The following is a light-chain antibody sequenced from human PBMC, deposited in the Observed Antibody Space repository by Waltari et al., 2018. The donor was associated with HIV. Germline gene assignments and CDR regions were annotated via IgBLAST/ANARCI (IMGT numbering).Light chain of an antibody. J-gene: IGLJ2*01. CDR3: QVWHNISVI. CDR1: KIGNKS. CDR2: KSD. Sequence: SYELTQPLSVSVALGQTARISCGGDKIGNKSVHWYQYRPGQAPILVMSKSDVRPSGIPGRFSGSNTGNTATLSITKVQAGDEADYSCQVWHNISVIFGGGTKLTVL. V-gene: IGLV3-9*01.